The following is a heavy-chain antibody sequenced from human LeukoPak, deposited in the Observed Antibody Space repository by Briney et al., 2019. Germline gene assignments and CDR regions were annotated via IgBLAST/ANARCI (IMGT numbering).Heavy chain of an antibody. CDR2: MNPNSGHT. J-gene: IGHJ4*02. CDR3: ARSIVGVRKRNDY. Sequence: ASVTVSFTASGYTFTIYDIIWVRQASGQGLEWMGWMNPNSGHTGYAQKFQGRVTMTRTTSISTAYMELTSLTSEDSAVYYCARSIVGVRKRNDYWGQGTLVTVSS. V-gene: IGHV1-8*01. D-gene: IGHD1-26*01. CDR1: GYTFTIYD.